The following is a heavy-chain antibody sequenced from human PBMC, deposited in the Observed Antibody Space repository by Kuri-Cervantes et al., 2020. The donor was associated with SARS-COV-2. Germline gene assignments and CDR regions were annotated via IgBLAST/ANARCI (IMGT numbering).Heavy chain of an antibody. Sequence: GSLRLSCAVYGGSFSGYYWSWIRQPPGKGLEWIGSIYYSGSTYYNPSLKSRVTISVDTSKNQFSLKLSSVTAADTAVYYCARYYNEGYFDYWGQGTLVTVSS. CDR3: ARYYNEGYFDY. V-gene: IGHV4-34*01. CDR1: GGSFSGYY. CDR2: IYYSGST. J-gene: IGHJ4*02. D-gene: IGHD3-10*01.